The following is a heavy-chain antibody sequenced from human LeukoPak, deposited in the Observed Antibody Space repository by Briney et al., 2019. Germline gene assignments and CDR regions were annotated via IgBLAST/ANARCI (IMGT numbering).Heavy chain of an antibody. CDR2: ISYDGSKK. CDR1: GFTFSSYG. J-gene: IGHJ4*02. Sequence: PGGSLRLSCAASGFTFSSYGMHWVRQAPGKGLEWVAIISYDGSKKYYADSVKGRFTISRDNSKNTLYLQMNSLRAEDTAVYYCAKSWWLVGATYDYWGQGTLVTVSS. CDR3: AKSWWLVGATYDY. D-gene: IGHD1-26*01. V-gene: IGHV3-33*05.